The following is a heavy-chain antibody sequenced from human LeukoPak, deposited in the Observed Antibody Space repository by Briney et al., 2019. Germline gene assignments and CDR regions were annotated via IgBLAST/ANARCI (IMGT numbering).Heavy chain of an antibody. D-gene: IGHD1-26*01. CDR2: TYYRYKWYF. J-gene: IGHJ3*01. CDR1: GSSVSSNSAA. CDR3: AREAVWDPGAFDV. V-gene: IGHV6-1*01. Sequence: SQTLSLTCAMSGSSVSSNSAAWNWIRQSPSRGLEWLGRTYYRYKWYFDYAVSVKSRITISPDTSKNQFSLQLNSVTPEDTAVYFCAREAVWDPGAFDVWGQGTMVTVSS.